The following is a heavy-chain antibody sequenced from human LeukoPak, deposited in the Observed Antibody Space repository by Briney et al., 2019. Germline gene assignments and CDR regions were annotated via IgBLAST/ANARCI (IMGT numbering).Heavy chain of an antibody. Sequence: ASVKVSCEASGYTFTGYYMHWVRQAPGQGLEWMGWINPNSGGTNYAQKFQGRVTMTRDTSISTAYMELSRLRSDDTAVYYCARGYQLLWFGELFRSLFDYWGQGTLVTVSS. CDR1: GYTFTGYY. CDR3: ARGYQLLWFGELFRSLFDY. V-gene: IGHV1-2*02. D-gene: IGHD3-10*01. J-gene: IGHJ4*02. CDR2: INPNSGGT.